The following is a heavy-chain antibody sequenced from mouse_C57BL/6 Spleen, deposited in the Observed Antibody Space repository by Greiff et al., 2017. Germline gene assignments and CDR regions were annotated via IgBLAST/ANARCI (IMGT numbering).Heavy chain of an antibody. V-gene: IGHV1-54*01. CDR3: AREENYDGFDY. D-gene: IGHD2-4*01. CDR1: GYAFTNYL. Sequence: QVQLKESGAELVRPGTSVKVSCKASGYAFTNYLIEWVKQRPGQGLEWIGVINPGSGGTNYNEKFKGKATLTADKSSSTAYMQLSSLTSEDSAVYFCAREENYDGFDYWGQGTTLTVSS. J-gene: IGHJ2*01. CDR2: INPGSGGT.